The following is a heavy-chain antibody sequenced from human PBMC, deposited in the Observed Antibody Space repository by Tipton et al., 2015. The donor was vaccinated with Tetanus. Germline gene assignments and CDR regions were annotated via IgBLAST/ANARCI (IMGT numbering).Heavy chain of an antibody. CDR1: GVSISSGGYY. CDR3: ARQKRGYSYGAFDY. CDR2: IYYSGTT. Sequence: TLSLTCTVSGVSISSGGYYWSWIRQHPGKGLEWIGYIYYSGTTYFNPSLKGRVTISVDTSKTQFSLKLSSVTAADTAVYYCARQKRGYSYGAFDYWGQGTLVTVSS. D-gene: IGHD5-18*01. V-gene: IGHV4-31*03. J-gene: IGHJ4*02.